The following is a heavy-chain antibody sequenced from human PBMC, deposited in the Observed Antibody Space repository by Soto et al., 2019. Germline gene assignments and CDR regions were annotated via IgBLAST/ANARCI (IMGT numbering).Heavy chain of an antibody. CDR1: GFTFSSYA. Sequence: GGSLRLSCAASGFTFSSYAMHWVRQAPGKGLEWVAVISYDGSNKYYADSVKGRFTISRDNSKNTLYLQMNSLRAEGTAVYYCARASYYDSSGYYLFDYWGQGTLVTVSS. CDR3: ARASYYDSSGYYLFDY. J-gene: IGHJ4*02. D-gene: IGHD3-22*01. CDR2: ISYDGSNK. V-gene: IGHV3-30-3*01.